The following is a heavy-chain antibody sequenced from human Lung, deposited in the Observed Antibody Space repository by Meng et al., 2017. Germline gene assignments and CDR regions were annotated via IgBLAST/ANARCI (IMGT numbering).Heavy chain of an antibody. CDR2: LGAHPGDT. Sequence: HVQLLQSGAEVKQPGAAGKVSCKAADYTFTGYGVCWVRQAPGQGLEWMAWLGAHPGDTSFAPKFLGRVTVTADTATATAYMELRSLRSDDTAVYYCARGTPGRSYCDYWGLGTLVTVSS. D-gene: IGHD3-10*01. CDR1: DYTFTGYG. J-gene: IGHJ4*02. CDR3: ARGTPGRSYCDY. V-gene: IGHV1-18*01.